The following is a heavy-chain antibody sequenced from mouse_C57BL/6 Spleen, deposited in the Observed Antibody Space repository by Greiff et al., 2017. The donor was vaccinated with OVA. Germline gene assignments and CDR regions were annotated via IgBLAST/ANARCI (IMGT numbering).Heavy chain of an antibody. J-gene: IGHJ4*01. CDR3: ARDSYDFYAMDY. V-gene: IGHV5-16*01. CDR2: INYDGSSP. D-gene: IGHD6-5*01. Sequence: EVQLVESEGGLVQPGSSMKLSCTASGFTFSDYYMAWVRQVPEKGLEWVANINYDGSSPYYLDSLKSRFIISRDNSKNILYLQMSSLKSEDTAAYYCARDSYDFYAMDYWGQGTSVTVSS. CDR1: GFTFSDYY.